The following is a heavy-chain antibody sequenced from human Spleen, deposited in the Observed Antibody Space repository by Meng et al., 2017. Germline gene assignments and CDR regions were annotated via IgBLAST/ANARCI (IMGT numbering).Heavy chain of an antibody. CDR1: GGSVSNGLYY. D-gene: IGHD4-11*01. CDR3: ARGPTTMAHDFDY. Sequence: QVQLQDSGPGLVRPSETLSLTCTVSGGSVSNGLYYWSWIRQPPGKGLEWIGYIYYSGSTSYNPSLKSRVTISVDTSKNQFSLKLSSVTAADTALYYCARGPTTMAHDFDYWGQGTLVTVSS. V-gene: IGHV4-61*01. CDR2: IYYSGST. J-gene: IGHJ4*02.